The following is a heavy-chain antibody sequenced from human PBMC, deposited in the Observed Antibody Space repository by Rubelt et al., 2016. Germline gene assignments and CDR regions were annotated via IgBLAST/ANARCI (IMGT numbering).Heavy chain of an antibody. J-gene: IGHJ4*02. CDR2: IKQDGSET. D-gene: IGHD2-2*01. CDR1: GFTFSSYW. V-gene: IGHV3-7*04. Sequence: EVQLLESGGGLVQPGGSLRLSCAASGFTFSSYWMSWVRQAPGKGLEWVANIKQDGSETYYVDSVKGRFTISRDNAKNSLYLQMKSMRAEGTAVYYCARHPGDIVVGPAAHFDYWGQGTLVTVSS. CDR3: ARHPGDIVVGPAAHFDY.